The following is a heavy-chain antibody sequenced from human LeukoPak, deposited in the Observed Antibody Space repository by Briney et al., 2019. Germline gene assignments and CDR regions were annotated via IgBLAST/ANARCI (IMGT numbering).Heavy chain of an antibody. D-gene: IGHD4-17*01. J-gene: IGHJ4*02. CDR2: INLDGRQR. CDR1: GFTFSNYW. V-gene: IGHV3-7*01. CDR3: ARGHTAVTRHFDF. Sequence: PGGSLRLSCVVSGFTFSNYWMSWVRQAPGKGLEWVANINLDGRQRFYVDSVKGRFTISRASTENSLYMQMNSLRVEDTAVYYCARGHTAVTRHFDFWGQGTLVTVSS.